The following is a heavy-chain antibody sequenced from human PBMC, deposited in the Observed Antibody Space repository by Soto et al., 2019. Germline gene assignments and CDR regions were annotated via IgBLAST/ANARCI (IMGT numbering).Heavy chain of an antibody. J-gene: IGHJ1*01. CDR2: INAGNGNT. V-gene: IGHV1-3*01. Sequence: GASVKVSCKASGYTLTSYAMHWVRQAPGQRLEWMGWINAGNGNTKYSQKFQGRVTITRDTSASTAYMELSSLRSEDTAVYYCARDRGIAAAGTRYFQHWGQGTLVTVSS. CDR3: ARDRGIAAAGTRYFQH. CDR1: GYTLTSYA. D-gene: IGHD6-13*01.